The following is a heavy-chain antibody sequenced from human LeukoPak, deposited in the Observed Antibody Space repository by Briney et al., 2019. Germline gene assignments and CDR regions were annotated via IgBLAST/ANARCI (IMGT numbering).Heavy chain of an antibody. CDR1: GGPISSSTYY. CDR2: IYYSGST. Sequence: SETLSLTCTVSGGPISSSTYYWGWIRQPPGKGLEWIGSIYYSGSTYYNPSLKSRVTISVDTSKNQFSLKLSSVTAADTAVYYCARGPRWLQDYFNYWGQGTLVTVSS. D-gene: IGHD5-24*01. V-gene: IGHV4-39*07. CDR3: ARGPRWLQDYFNY. J-gene: IGHJ4*02.